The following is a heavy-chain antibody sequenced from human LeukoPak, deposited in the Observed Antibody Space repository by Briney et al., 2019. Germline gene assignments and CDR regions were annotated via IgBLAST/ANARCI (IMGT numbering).Heavy chain of an antibody. CDR1: GYSFTSGHY. Sequence: PSETLSLTCSVSGYSFTSGHYWGWIRQPPGKGLEWIGNIYHTGSTHYNPSLKSRVTISVDTSKNQFSLKLSSVTAADTAVYYCARYCGSTSCILRGFDYWGQGTLVTVSS. D-gene: IGHD2-2*01. CDR3: ARYCGSTSCILRGFDY. J-gene: IGHJ4*02. V-gene: IGHV4-38-2*01. CDR2: IYHTGST.